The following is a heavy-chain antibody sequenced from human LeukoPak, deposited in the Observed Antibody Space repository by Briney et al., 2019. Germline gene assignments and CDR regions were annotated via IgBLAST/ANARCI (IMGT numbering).Heavy chain of an antibody. J-gene: IGHJ5*02. D-gene: IGHD3-16*01. CDR3: VRDGGAFPYNWFDP. CDR2: ISSSSSYI. CDR1: GFTFSSYS. V-gene: IGHV3-21*01. Sequence: GGSLRLSCAASGFTFSSYSMNWVRQAPGKGLEWVSSISSSSSYIYYADSVKGRFTISRDNAKNSLYLQMNSLRAEDTAVYYCVRDGGAFPYNWFDPWGQGTLVTVSS.